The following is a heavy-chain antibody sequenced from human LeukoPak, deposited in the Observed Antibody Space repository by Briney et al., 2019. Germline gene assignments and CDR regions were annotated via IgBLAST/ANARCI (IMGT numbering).Heavy chain of an antibody. D-gene: IGHD2-15*01. V-gene: IGHV1-18*01. CDR1: GYTFTSYG. CDR3: ARGPIKPGYCSGGSCYSGDY. CDR2: ISAYNGNT. Sequence: ASVKVSCKASGYTFTSYGISWVRQAPGQGLEWMGWISAYNGNTNYAQKLQSRVTMTTDTSTSTAYMELRSLRSDDTAVYYCARGPIKPGYCSGGSCYSGDYWGQGTLVTVSS. J-gene: IGHJ4*02.